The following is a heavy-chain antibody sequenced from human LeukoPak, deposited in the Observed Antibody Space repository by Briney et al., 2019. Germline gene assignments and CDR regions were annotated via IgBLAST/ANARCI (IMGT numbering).Heavy chain of an antibody. J-gene: IGHJ4*02. CDR2: IKSKVHGGTL. Sequence: PGGSLRLSCAGSGFTFSDAWMNWLRQAPGKGLEWVGRIKSKVHGGTLEYAAPVKGRFTISRDDSENTLHLQMSSLTTEDTAVYYCATDRDSTHLNYWGQGILVTVSS. CDR1: GFTFSDAW. CDR3: ATDRDSTHLNY. V-gene: IGHV3-15*01. D-gene: IGHD5-24*01.